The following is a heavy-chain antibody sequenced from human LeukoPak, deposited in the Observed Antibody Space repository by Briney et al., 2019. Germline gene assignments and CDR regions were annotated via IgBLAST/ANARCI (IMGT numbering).Heavy chain of an antibody. CDR1: GGSISNYY. D-gene: IGHD3-3*01. V-gene: IGHV4-59*01. Sequence: SETLSLTCTVSGGSISNYYWSWIRQPPGKGLEWIGYIHYSGSTNNNPSLKSRVTISVDTSKNQFPLKLTSVTAADTAVYYCARNYDFWSGYLDYWGQGTLVTVSS. J-gene: IGHJ4*02. CDR2: IHYSGST. CDR3: ARNYDFWSGYLDY.